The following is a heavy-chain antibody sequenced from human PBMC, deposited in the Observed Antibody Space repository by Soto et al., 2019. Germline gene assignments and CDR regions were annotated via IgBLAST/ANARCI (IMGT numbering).Heavy chain of an antibody. J-gene: IGHJ5*02. CDR1: GGSISSGGYY. V-gene: IGHV4-31*03. D-gene: IGHD3-22*01. CDR2: IYYSGST. Sequence: PSETLSLTCTVSGGSISSGGYYWSWIRQHPGKGLEWIGYIYYSGSTYYNPSLKSRVTISVDTSKYQFSLKLSSVTAADTAVYYCARDSNYYDSSGYTRWFDPWGQGTLVTVSS. CDR3: ARDSNYYDSSGYTRWFDP.